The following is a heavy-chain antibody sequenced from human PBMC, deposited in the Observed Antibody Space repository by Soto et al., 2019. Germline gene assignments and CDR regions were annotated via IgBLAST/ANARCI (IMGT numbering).Heavy chain of an antibody. CDR2: ISWNSGSI. J-gene: IGHJ4*02. CDR1: GFTLDDYA. Sequence: GGSLRLSCAASGFTLDDYAMHWVRQAPGKGLEWVSGISWNSGSIGYADSVKGRFTISRDNAKNSLYLQMNSLRAEDTALYYCARSKDIVVVVAADYWGQGTLVIVSS. D-gene: IGHD2-15*01. CDR3: ARSKDIVVVVAADY. V-gene: IGHV3-9*01.